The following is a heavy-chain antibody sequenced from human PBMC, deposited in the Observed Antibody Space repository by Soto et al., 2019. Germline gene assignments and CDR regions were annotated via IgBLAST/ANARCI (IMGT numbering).Heavy chain of an antibody. Sequence: QVQLQESGPGLVKPSQTLSLTCAVSGGSVSSGSYYWSWIRQHPGKGLEWIGYIYYSGSTYYNPSLKSRVTISVDTSKNQFSLRLSSVTAADTAVYYCARVEEQLVFSQVFDYWGQGTLVTVSS. CDR1: GGSVSSGSYY. CDR3: ARVEEQLVFSQVFDY. V-gene: IGHV4-31*11. CDR2: IYYSGST. D-gene: IGHD6-6*01. J-gene: IGHJ4*02.